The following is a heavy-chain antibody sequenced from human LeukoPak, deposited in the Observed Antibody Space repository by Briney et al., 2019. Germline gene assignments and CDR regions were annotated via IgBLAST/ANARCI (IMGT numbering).Heavy chain of an antibody. CDR2: IKPDGSAT. D-gene: IGHD6-19*01. J-gene: IGHJ4*02. Sequence: AGGSLRLSCAASGFSFSNFWMSWVRQAPGKGLEWVANIKPDGSATNYVDSVKGRFTISRDNAKNSLYLQMNSLRAEDTAVYYCARDNPGGLGIAVAGTWDYWGQGTLVTVSS. V-gene: IGHV3-7*01. CDR3: ARDNPGGLGIAVAGTWDY. CDR1: GFSFSNFW.